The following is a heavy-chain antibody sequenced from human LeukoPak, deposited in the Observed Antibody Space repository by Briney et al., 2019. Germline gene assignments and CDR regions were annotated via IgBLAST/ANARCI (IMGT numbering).Heavy chain of an antibody. J-gene: IGHJ4*02. V-gene: IGHV1-2*02. CDR1: GYTFTGYY. Sequence: ASVKVSCKASGYTFTGYYMHWVRQAPGQGLEWMGWINPNSGGTNYPQKFQGRVTMTRDTSISTAYMELSRLRSDDTAVYYCASVRGVQSPFDYWGQGTLFTVSS. CDR3: ASVRGVQSPFDY. D-gene: IGHD3-10*02. CDR2: INPNSGGT.